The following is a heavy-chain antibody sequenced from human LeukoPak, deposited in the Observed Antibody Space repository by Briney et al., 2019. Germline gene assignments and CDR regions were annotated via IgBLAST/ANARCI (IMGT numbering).Heavy chain of an antibody. J-gene: IGHJ4*02. CDR2: MNPYCGNT. V-gene: IGHV1-8*01. CDR1: GYTFTSYD. CDR3: ARGLFRTAMVSPPLRAQNDY. Sequence: ASVTLTCTSSGYTFTSYDFNWVRQATAPGLGRVGGMNPYCGNTSYSQTVQGRVRMTRNTSISTAYRELSSLRSEDTAVYYCARGLFRTAMVSPPLRAQNDYWGQGTLVTVSS. D-gene: IGHD5-18*01.